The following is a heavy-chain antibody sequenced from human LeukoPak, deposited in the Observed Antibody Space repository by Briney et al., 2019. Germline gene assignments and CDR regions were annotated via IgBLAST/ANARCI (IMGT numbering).Heavy chain of an antibody. V-gene: IGHV4-38-2*02. CDR3: ARGPSMITFGGVIVNPEGYNWFDP. Sequence: SETLSLTYTVSGYSISSDYYWGWIRQPPGKGLEWIGSIHHSGRTYYNPSPKSRVTISVDTSKNQFSLKLSSVTAADTAVYYCARGPSMITFGGVIVNPEGYNWFDPWGQGTLVTVSS. CDR1: GYSISSDYY. J-gene: IGHJ5*02. CDR2: IHHSGRT. D-gene: IGHD3-16*02.